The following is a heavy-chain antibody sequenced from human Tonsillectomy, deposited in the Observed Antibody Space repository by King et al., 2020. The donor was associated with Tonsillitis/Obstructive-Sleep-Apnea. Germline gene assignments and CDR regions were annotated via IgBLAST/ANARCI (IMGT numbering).Heavy chain of an antibody. CDR3: ASFRYGTTGEFDY. J-gene: IGHJ4*02. CDR2: IYYSGST. Sequence: VQLQESGPGLVKPSETLSLTCTVSGGSFSSYYWSWIRQPPGKGLEWIGYIYYSGSTNYNPSLRSRVTISVDTSKNQFSLTLSSVTAADTAVYYFASFRYGTTGEFDYWGQGALVTVSS. V-gene: IGHV4-59*01. CDR1: GGSFSSYY. D-gene: IGHD4/OR15-4a*01.